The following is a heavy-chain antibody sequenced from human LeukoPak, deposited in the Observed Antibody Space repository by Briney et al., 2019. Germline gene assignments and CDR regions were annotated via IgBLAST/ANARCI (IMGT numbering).Heavy chain of an antibody. CDR3: ARFRYSSGWYLLGYYYYYMDV. V-gene: IGHV4-4*07. CDR2: IYTNGRT. D-gene: IGHD6-19*01. Sequence: SETLSLTCTVSGGSISNYYWNWIRQPARKGLEWIGRIYTNGRTNYNPSLKSRVTMSVDTSKNQFSMQLNSVTLEDTAVYYCARFRYSSGWYLLGYYYYYMDVWGKGTTVTVSS. CDR1: GGSISNYY. J-gene: IGHJ6*03.